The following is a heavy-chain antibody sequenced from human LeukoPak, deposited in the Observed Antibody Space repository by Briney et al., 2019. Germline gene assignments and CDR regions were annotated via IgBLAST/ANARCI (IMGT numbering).Heavy chain of an antibody. CDR1: GFTFSSYA. D-gene: IGHD6-19*01. CDR3: AKELAVAGRD. CDR2: ISGSSGRT. J-gene: IGHJ4*02. Sequence: GGSLRLSWAASGFTFSSYAMSWVRQAPGKGLEWVSSISGSSGRTYYADSVKGRFTISRDNSKNTLYLQMNSLRAEDTAIYYCAKELAVAGRDWGRGTLVTVSS. V-gene: IGHV3-23*01.